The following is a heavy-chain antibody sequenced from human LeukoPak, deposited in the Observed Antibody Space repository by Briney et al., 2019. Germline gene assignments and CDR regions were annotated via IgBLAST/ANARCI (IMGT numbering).Heavy chain of an antibody. D-gene: IGHD2-8*02. Sequence: ASVKVSCKASGYTFTGYYMHWVRQAPGQGLEWMGWINPNSGGTNYAQKLQGRVTMTTDTSTSTAYMELRSLRPDDTAVYYCARVLVPRYWYFDLWGRGTLVTVSS. CDR2: INPNSGGT. CDR1: GYTFTGYY. V-gene: IGHV1-2*02. J-gene: IGHJ2*01. CDR3: ARVLVPRYWYFDL.